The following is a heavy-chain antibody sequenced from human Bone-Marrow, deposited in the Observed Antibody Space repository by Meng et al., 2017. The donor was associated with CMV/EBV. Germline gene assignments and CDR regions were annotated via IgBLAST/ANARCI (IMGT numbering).Heavy chain of an antibody. Sequence: GESLKISCAASGFTFSDYYMSWIRQAPGKGLEWVSYISSSGSTIYYADSVKGRFTISRDNAKNSLYLQMNSLRAEDTALYYCAKELTLLRSLDYWGQGTLVTVSS. J-gene: IGHJ4*02. CDR1: GFTFSDYY. CDR2: ISSSGSTI. CDR3: AKELTLLRSLDY. V-gene: IGHV3-11*01. D-gene: IGHD3-3*01.